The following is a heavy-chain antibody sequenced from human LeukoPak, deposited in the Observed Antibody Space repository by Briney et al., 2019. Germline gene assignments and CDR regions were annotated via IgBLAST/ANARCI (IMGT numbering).Heavy chain of an antibody. CDR1: GFTFSSYW. J-gene: IGHJ5*02. D-gene: IGHD3-3*01. Sequence: GGSLRLSCAASGFTFSSYWMSWVRQAPGKGLEWVANIKQDGSEKYYVDSVKGRFTISRGNAKNSLYLQMNSLRAEDTAVYYCARDISSPSWYDFWSRYYSPPQNNWFDPWGQGTLVTVSS. CDR2: IKQDGSEK. V-gene: IGHV3-7*01. CDR3: ARDISSPSWYDFWSRYYSPPQNNWFDP.